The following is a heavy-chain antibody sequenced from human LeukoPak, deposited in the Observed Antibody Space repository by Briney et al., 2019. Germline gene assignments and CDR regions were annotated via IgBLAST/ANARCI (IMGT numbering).Heavy chain of an antibody. CDR3: ARGGSSWSAEYFQH. D-gene: IGHD6-13*01. CDR2: IYTSGST. V-gene: IGHV4-4*07. CDR1: GGSISIYY. J-gene: IGHJ1*01. Sequence: SETLSLTCTVSGGSISIYYWSWIRQPAGKGLEWIGRIYTSGSTNYNPSLKSRVTMSVDTSKNQFSLKLSSVTAADTAVYYCARGGSSWSAEYFQHWGQGTLVTVSS.